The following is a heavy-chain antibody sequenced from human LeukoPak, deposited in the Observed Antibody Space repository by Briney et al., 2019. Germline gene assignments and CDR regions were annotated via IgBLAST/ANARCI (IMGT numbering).Heavy chain of an antibody. Sequence: KPSETLSLTCTVSGYSISSGYYWGWIRQPPGKGLEWIGSIYHSGSTYYNPSLKSRVTISVDTSKNQFSLKLSSVTAADTAVYYCARERVPLPGVLMGIGFDPWGQGTLVTVSS. CDR1: GYSISSGYY. J-gene: IGHJ5*02. V-gene: IGHV4-38-2*02. D-gene: IGHD2-8*01. CDR2: IYHSGST. CDR3: ARERVPLPGVLMGIGFDP.